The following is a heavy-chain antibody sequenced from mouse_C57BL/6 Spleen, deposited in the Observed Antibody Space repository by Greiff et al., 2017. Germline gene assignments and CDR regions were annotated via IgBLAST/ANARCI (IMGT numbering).Heavy chain of an antibody. V-gene: IGHV1-15*01. CDR2: IDPETGGT. D-gene: IGHD1-1*02. Sequence: QVQLQQSGAELVRPGASVTLSCKASGYTFTDYEMHWVKQTPVHGLEWIGAIDPETGGTAYNQKFKGKAILTADKSSSTAYMELRSLTSEDSAVYYCTSPVGYAMDYWGQGTSVTVSS. CDR3: TSPVGYAMDY. CDR1: GYTFTDYE. J-gene: IGHJ4*01.